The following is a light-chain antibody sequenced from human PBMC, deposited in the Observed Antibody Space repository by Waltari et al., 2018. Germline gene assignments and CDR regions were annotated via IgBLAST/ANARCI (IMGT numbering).Light chain of an antibody. CDR3: GTWDTDLSVV. CDR1: GSNIGNNF. Sequence: QSALTQPPSVSAAPGQKVTISCSGTGSNIGNNFVSWYQQLPGTAPKLLIYDNNKRPSGIPDRFSGSKSGTSATLGITGLQTGDEADYYCGTWDTDLSVVFGGGTKLTVL. V-gene: IGLV1-51*01. CDR2: DNN. J-gene: IGLJ2*01.